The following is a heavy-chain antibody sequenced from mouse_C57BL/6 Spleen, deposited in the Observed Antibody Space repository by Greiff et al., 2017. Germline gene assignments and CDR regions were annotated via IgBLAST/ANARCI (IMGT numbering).Heavy chain of an antibody. V-gene: IGHV1-22*01. CDR2: INPNNGGT. D-gene: IGHD2-5*01. CDR3: ATQEEDSNRFAY. Sequence: EVQLQQSGPELVKPWASVKMSCKASGYTFTDYNMHWVKQSHGKSLEWIGYINPNNGGTSYNQKFKGKATLTVNKSSSTAYMELRSLTSEDSAVYYCATQEEDSNRFAYWGQGTLVTVSA. CDR1: GYTFTDYN. J-gene: IGHJ3*01.